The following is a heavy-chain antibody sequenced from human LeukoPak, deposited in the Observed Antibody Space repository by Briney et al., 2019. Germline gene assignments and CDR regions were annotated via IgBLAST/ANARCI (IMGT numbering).Heavy chain of an antibody. V-gene: IGHV3-21*01. CDR3: ARDLGTILPYYFDY. CDR1: GFTFSSYS. J-gene: IGHJ4*02. CDR2: ISSSSSYI. Sequence: PGGSLRLSCVASGFTFSSYSMNWVRQAPGKGLEWVSSISSSSSYIYYADSVKGRFTISRDNAKNSLYLQMNSLRGEDTAVYYCARDLGTILPYYFDYWGQGTLVTVSS. D-gene: IGHD3-3*01.